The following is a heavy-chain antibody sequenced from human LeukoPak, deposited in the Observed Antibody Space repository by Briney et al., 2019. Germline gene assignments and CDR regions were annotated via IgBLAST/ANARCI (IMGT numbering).Heavy chain of an antibody. CDR3: ARGSGGEEGLYDP. CDR1: Y. V-gene: IGHV4-31*02. J-gene: IGHJ5*02. Sequence: YMTWIRQHPGKGLEWIGYIYYSGSTYYNPSLKSRVTISVDTSKNQFSLKLSSVTAADTAVYYCARGSGGEEGLYDPWGQGTLVTVSS. D-gene: IGHD3-10*01. CDR2: IYYSGST.